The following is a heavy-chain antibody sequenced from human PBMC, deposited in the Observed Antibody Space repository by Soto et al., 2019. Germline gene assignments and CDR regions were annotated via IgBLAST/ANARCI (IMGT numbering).Heavy chain of an antibody. CDR3: AREYDWGRKHFLDY. CDR1: GFTFSSYW. V-gene: IGHV3-7*01. Sequence: GGSLRLSCAASGFTFSSYWMSWVRQAPGKGLEWVANIKQDGSEKYYVDSVKGRFTISRDNAKNSLYLQMNSLRAEDTAVYCCAREYDWGRKHFLDYWGQGTLVTVSS. CDR2: IKQDGSEK. J-gene: IGHJ4*02. D-gene: IGHD3-16*01.